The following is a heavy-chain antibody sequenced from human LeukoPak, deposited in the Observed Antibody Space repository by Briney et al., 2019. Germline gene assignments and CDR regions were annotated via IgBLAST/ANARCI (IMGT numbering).Heavy chain of an antibody. CDR1: GGSISRYY. CDR2: TYYSGST. CDR3: ARGWGYFDS. Sequence: PSETLSLTCTVSGGSISRYYWSWIRQPPGKGLEWIGYTYYSGSTNYNPSLKSRVTISGDTSKNQVSLKLSSVTAADTAVYYCARGWGYFDSWGQGTLVTVSS. V-gene: IGHV4-59*01. D-gene: IGHD7-27*01. J-gene: IGHJ4*02.